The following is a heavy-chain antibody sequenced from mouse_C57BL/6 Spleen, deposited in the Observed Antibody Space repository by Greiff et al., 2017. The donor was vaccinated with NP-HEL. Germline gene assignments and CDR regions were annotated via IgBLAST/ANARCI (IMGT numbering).Heavy chain of an antibody. Sequence: QVQLQQPGAELVRPGSSVKLSCKASGYTFTSYWMHWVKQRPIPGLEWIGNIDPSDSETHYNQKFKAKATLTVDKSSSTAYMQLSSLTSEDSAVYYCARRDVLLRSYSMDYWGQGTSVTVSS. D-gene: IGHD1-1*01. V-gene: IGHV1-52*01. CDR2: IDPSDSET. J-gene: IGHJ4*01. CDR1: GYTFTSYW. CDR3: ARRDVLLRSYSMDY.